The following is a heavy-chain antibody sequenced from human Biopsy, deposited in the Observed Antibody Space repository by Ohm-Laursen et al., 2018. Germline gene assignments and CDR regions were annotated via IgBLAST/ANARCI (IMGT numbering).Heavy chain of an antibody. V-gene: IGHV1-8*01. D-gene: IGHD1-7*01. CDR2: LNAVSGNS. Sequence: ASVKASCKASGYTFTSYDITWVRLASGHGPEWIGWLNAVSGNSNFGQKFRGRVTVISDTSIRTAYMELSGLTSDDTATYYCGRAVRNQLLTDPWGQGTLVTVTS. J-gene: IGHJ5*02. CDR3: GRAVRNQLLTDP. CDR1: GYTFTSYD.